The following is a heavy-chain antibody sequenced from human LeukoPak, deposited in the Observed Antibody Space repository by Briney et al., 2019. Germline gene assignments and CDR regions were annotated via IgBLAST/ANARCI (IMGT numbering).Heavy chain of an antibody. CDR3: ARGGRKQNWFDP. V-gene: IGHV1-69*05. CDR1: GGTFSSYA. CDR2: IIPIFGTA. J-gene: IGHJ5*02. D-gene: IGHD3-16*01. Sequence: SVKVSCKASGGTFSSYAISWVRQAPGQGLEWMGRIIPIFGTANYAQKFQGRVTISTDESTSTAYMELSSLRSEDTAVYYCARGGRKQNWFDPWGQGTLVTVSS.